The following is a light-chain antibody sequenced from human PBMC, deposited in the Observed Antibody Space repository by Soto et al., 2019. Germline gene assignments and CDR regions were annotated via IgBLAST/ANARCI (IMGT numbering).Light chain of an antibody. J-gene: IGKJ4*01. CDR2: AAS. Sequence: EIVLTQSPGTLSLSPGERATLSCRASQIVSSSHLAWYQHKPGQAPRLLIYAASSRATGSPDRFSGGGSGTDFTLTISRLEPEDFATYYCQQSYSTPLTFGGGTKVDIK. V-gene: IGKV3-20*01. CDR1: QIVSSSH. CDR3: QQSYSTPLT.